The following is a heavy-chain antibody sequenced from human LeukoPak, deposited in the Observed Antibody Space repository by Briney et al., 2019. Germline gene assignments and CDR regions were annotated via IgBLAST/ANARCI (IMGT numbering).Heavy chain of an antibody. V-gene: IGHV1-18*01. J-gene: IGHJ4*02. Sequence: ASVKVSCKTSGYTFTSYGINWVRQAPGQGLEWMGWINVYNGETKKTQNFHDRLTLTTDTSTSTAYMELRSLRSDDTAVYYCARDYKLAVAGRGGGYWGQGTLVTVSS. CDR2: INVYNGET. D-gene: IGHD6-19*01. CDR3: ARDYKLAVAGRGGGY. CDR1: GYTFTSYG.